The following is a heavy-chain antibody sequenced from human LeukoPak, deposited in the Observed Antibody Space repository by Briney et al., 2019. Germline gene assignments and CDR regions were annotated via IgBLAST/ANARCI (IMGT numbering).Heavy chain of an antibody. V-gene: IGHV4-34*01. Sequence: TSETLSLTRAVHGGSFSGYYWSWIRQPPGKGLEWIGEINHSGSTNYNPSLKSRVTISVDTSKNQFSLKLSSVTAADTAVYYCARAARPVYFDYWGQGTLVTVSS. CDR1: GGSFSGYY. CDR3: ARAARPVYFDY. CDR2: INHSGST. J-gene: IGHJ4*02. D-gene: IGHD6-6*01.